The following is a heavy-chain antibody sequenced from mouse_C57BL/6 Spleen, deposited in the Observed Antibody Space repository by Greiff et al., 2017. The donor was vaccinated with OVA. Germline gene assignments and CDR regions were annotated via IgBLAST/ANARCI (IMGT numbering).Heavy chain of an antibody. CDR3: TNLLLRVGYAMDY. D-gene: IGHD1-1*01. CDR2: IYPGNSDT. CDR1: GYTFTSYW. Sequence: EVKLVESGTVLARPGASVKMSCKTSGYTFTSYWMHWVKQRPGQGLEWIGAIYPGNSDTSYNQKFKGKAKLTAVTSASTAYMELSSLTNEDSAVYYCTNLLLRVGYAMDYWGQGTSVTVSS. V-gene: IGHV1-5*01. J-gene: IGHJ4*01.